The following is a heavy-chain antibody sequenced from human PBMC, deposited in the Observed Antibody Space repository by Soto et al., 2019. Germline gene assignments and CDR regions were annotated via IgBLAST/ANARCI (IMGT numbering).Heavy chain of an antibody. V-gene: IGHV3-11*01. J-gene: IGHJ4*02. Sequence: PGGSLRLSCAASGFTFSDYFMSWIRQAPGKGLEWVSYISTSSSAISYADSVKGRFTISRDNAKNSLFPQMNSLRPEDTAIYYCVRDDFWSGYYRYFDYWGQGALVTVSS. CDR1: GFTFSDYF. D-gene: IGHD3-3*01. CDR3: VRDDFWSGYYRYFDY. CDR2: ISTSSSAI.